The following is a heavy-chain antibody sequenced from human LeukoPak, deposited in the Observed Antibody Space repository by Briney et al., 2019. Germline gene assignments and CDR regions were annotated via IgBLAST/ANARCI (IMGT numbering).Heavy chain of an antibody. CDR3: ATKQWLAPPPDS. CDR1: GFTFSKYW. CDR2: INTDRTVT. D-gene: IGHD6-19*01. V-gene: IGHV3-74*01. J-gene: IGHJ4*02. Sequence: GGSLRLSCAASGFTFSKYWMLWVRQAPGKGLESVSRINTDRTVTTYADSVKGRFTVSTDNADNTMFLQMNSVRDEDTAVYYCATKQWLAPPPDSWGQGTPVTVSS.